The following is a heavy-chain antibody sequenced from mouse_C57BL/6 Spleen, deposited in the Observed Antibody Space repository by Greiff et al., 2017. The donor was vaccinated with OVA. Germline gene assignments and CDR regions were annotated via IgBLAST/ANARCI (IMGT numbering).Heavy chain of an antibody. J-gene: IGHJ2*01. V-gene: IGHV3-6*01. D-gene: IGHD2-3*01. CDR2: ISYDGSN. CDR3: AREGNDGYFY. Sequence: VQLQQSGPGLVKPSQSLSLTCSVTGYSITSGYYWNWIRQFPGNKLEWMGYISYDGSNNYNPSLKNRISITRDTSKNQFFLKLNSVTTEDTATYYCAREGNDGYFYWGQGTTLTVSS. CDR1: GYSITSGYY.